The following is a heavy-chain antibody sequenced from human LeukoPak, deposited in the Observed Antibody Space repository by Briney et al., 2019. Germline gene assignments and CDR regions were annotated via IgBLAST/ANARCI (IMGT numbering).Heavy chain of an antibody. V-gene: IGHV1-46*01. CDR1: GYTFTSYY. D-gene: IGHD2-8*01. Sequence: ASVKVSCKASGYTFTSYYMHWVRQAPGQGLEWMGIINPSGGSTSYAQKFQGRVTMTRDTSTSTVYMELSSLRSEDTAIYYCTKDVSNFIGASDAWGQGTMVTVSS. CDR2: INPSGGST. CDR3: TKDVSNFIGASDA. J-gene: IGHJ3*01.